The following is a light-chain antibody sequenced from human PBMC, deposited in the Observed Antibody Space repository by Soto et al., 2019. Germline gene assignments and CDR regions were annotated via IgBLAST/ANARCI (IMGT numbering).Light chain of an antibody. Sequence: EIVLTQSPGTLSLSPGERATLSCRASQSVSSNYLAWYKQKPGQAPRLLIYGASNRANGIPVRFSGSGSGTGFTLSISRLEAEDFAVYCCQVYDTLPAEYTVGQGTKREMK. CDR3: QVYDTLPAEYT. CDR2: GAS. V-gene: IGKV3-20*01. J-gene: IGKJ2*01. CDR1: QSVSSNY.